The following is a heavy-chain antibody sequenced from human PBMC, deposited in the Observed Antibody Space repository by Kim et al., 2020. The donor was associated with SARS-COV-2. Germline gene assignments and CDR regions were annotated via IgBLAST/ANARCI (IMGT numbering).Heavy chain of an antibody. V-gene: IGHV4-34*01. CDR3: ARASNKDYYDPNYAFDI. Sequence: PTSRVTLSVDTSKNPFSLKLSSVTAADTAVYYCARASNKDYYDPNYAFDIWGQGTMVTVSS. D-gene: IGHD3-22*01. J-gene: IGHJ3*02.